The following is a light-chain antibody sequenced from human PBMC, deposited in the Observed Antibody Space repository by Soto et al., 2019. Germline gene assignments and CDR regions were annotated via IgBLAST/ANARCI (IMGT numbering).Light chain of an antibody. CDR1: SSDVGGYNY. J-gene: IGLJ2*01. Sequence: QSALTQPASVSGSTGPSITISCTGTSSDVGGYNYVSWYQQHPGKAPKIMIYDVSNRPSGVSNRFSGSKSGNTASLPISGLQAEDEADYYCRSYTSSSTVVFGGGTQLTVL. V-gene: IGLV2-14*01. CDR3: RSYTSSSTVV. CDR2: DVS.